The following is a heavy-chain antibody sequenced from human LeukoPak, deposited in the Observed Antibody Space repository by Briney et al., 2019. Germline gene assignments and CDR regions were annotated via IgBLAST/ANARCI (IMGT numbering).Heavy chain of an antibody. CDR1: GYTFSDCY. CDR3: ATLGEWLRCKDGGICYFDY. D-gene: IGHD5-12*01. J-gene: IGHJ4*02. Sequence: ASVKVSCKASGYTFSDCYIHWVRQAPGQGLEWMGWINPKSGGTNYAQTFQGRVTMTRDTSINTAYMELSGLTSDDTAVYYCATLGEWLRCKDGGICYFDYWGQGTLVTVSS. V-gene: IGHV1-2*02. CDR2: INPKSGGT.